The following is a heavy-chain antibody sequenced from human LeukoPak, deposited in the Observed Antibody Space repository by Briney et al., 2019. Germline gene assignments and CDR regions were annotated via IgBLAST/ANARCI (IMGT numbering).Heavy chain of an antibody. D-gene: IGHD5-18*01. J-gene: IGHJ3*02. CDR2: IYHSGST. CDR3: ARQGGGYSYGFGNAFDI. V-gene: IGHV4-59*08. CDR1: GGSISSYY. Sequence: PSETLSLTCTVSGGSISSYYWSWIRQPPGKGLEWIGSIYHSGSTYYNPSLKSRVTISVDTSKNQFSLKLSSVTAADTAVYYCARQGGGYSYGFGNAFDIWGQGTMVTVSS.